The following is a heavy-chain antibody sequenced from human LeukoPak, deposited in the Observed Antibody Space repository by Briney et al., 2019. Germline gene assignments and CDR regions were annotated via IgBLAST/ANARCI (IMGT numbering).Heavy chain of an antibody. V-gene: IGHV4-59*08. CDR1: GGSISSYY. CDR2: IYYSGRT. D-gene: IGHD6-19*01. J-gene: IGHJ4*02. Sequence: PSETLSLTCTVSGGSISSYYWSWIRQPPGKGLEWIGYIYYSGRTNYNPSLTSRVTISVDTSKNQFSLKLTSVTAADTAVYYCARHVEQWLTPFDYWGQGTLVTVSS. CDR3: ARHVEQWLTPFDY.